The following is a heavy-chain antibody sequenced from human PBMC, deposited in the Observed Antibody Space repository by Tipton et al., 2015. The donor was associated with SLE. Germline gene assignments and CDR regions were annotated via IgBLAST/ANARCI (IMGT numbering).Heavy chain of an antibody. D-gene: IGHD4-23*01. J-gene: IGHJ4*02. Sequence: SLRLSCAASGITFTKYAMSWVRQAPGKGLEWVSGVSGSGHSTYNADSVKGRFTISRDNSKNTLYLELNSLRAEDTAVYYCARDATTVVTPDYFDYWGQGTLVTVSS. V-gene: IGHV3-23*01. CDR3: ARDATTVVTPDYFDY. CDR2: VSGSGHST. CDR1: GITFTKYA.